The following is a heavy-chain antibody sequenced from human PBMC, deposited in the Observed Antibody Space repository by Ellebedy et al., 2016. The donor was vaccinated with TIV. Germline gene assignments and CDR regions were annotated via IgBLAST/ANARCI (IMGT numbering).Heavy chain of an antibody. V-gene: IGHV4-59*01. D-gene: IGHD3-22*01. CDR2: VFSNGNT. CDR3: VRGLLGHYYDSNGGLAS. J-gene: IGHJ5*01. CDR1: GGSINTYY. Sequence: SETLSLTXTVSGGSINTYYWSWIRQPPGKTLEWIGYVFSNGNTKYNPSLKSRVTMSVDMSKNQFSLRLRSVTAADTAVYFCVRGLLGHYYDSNGGLASWGQGTLVTVSS.